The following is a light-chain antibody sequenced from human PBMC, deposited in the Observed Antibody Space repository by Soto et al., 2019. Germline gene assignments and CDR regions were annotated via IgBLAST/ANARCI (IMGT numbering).Light chain of an antibody. J-gene: IGKJ2*01. V-gene: IGKV3-20*01. CDR2: GTS. Sequence: EIVLTQSPGTLSLSPGERATLSCRASQSVSSSSFAWYQQKPGQAPRLLIDGTSSRATGIPDRFSGSGSGTDFTLTISRLEPEDFAVYYCQQYRSSPPYTFGQGTKLEIK. CDR3: QQYRSSPPYT. CDR1: QSVSSSS.